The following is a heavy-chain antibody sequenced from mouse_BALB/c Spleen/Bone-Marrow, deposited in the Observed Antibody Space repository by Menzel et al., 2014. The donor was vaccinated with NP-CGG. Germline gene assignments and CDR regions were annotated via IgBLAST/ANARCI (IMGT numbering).Heavy chain of an antibody. Sequence: QVQLQQSGAELVMPGASVKMSCKASGHTFTDHWMHWVKQRPGQGLEWIGAIDISDSYTTYNQKFKGKATLTVDESSSTAYMQLSRLTSGDSAVYYCARGGANVDYWGQGTTLTVSS. CDR3: ARGGANVDY. J-gene: IGHJ2*01. V-gene: IGHV1-69*01. CDR1: GHTFTDHW. CDR2: IDISDSYT.